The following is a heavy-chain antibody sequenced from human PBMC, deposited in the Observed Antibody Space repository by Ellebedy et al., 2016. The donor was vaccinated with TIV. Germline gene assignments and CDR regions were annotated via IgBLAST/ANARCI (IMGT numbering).Heavy chain of an antibody. CDR2: IKSKTDGGAA. CDR1: GFTFSNAW. J-gene: IGHJ4*02. CDR3: TTVYRYNYDSV. Sequence: PGGSLRLSCAASGFTFSNAWMNWVRQAPGKGLEWVGRIKSKTDGGAADYAAPVKGRFTISRADSKNTLYLQMNSLKTEDTAVYFCTTVYRYNYDSVWGQGTLVTVSS. V-gene: IGHV3-15*01. D-gene: IGHD5-18*01.